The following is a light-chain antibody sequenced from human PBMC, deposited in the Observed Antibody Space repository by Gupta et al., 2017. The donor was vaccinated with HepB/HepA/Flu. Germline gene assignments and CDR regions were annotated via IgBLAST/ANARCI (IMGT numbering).Light chain of an antibody. CDR3: QQRSYWPLT. V-gene: IGKV3-11*01. CDR1: QSVSSY. Sequence: EIVLTQSPATLSLSPGERATLSCRASQSVSSYFAWYQQKPGQAPRLLIYDASNRATGIPARFSGSGSATEFTLTISSLEPEDFAVYYCQQRSYWPLTFGGGTKVDIK. CDR2: DAS. J-gene: IGKJ4*01.